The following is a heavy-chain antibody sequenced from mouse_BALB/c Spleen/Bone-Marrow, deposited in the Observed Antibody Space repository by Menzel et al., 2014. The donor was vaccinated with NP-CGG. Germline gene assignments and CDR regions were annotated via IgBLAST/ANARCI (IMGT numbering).Heavy chain of an antibody. CDR2: IWAGGST. V-gene: IGHV2-9*02. D-gene: IGHD4-1*02. J-gene: IGHJ3*01. CDR3: ARAQLGCFAY. Sequence: QVQLQQSGPGLVAPSQSLSITCTVSGFSLTSYGLHWVRQPPGKALEWLGVIWAGGSTNYNSALMSRLSISKDNSKSQVFLKMNSLQTDDTAMYYCARAQLGCFAYWGQGTLVTVSA. CDR1: GFSLTSYG.